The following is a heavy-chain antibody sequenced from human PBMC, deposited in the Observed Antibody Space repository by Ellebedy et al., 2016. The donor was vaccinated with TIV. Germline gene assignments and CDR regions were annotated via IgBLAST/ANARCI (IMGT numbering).Heavy chain of an antibody. Sequence: SETLSLXXSVSGGSVIRSGSYCTWIRQPPGKGLEWIGSLYYSGSTWYNPSLKSRVTISVDTSKNLFSLRLRSVAAADTAVYYCATSAAIDAFDIWGQGTMVTVSS. CDR2: LYYSGST. CDR3: ATSAAIDAFDI. V-gene: IGHV4-39*02. J-gene: IGHJ3*02. D-gene: IGHD6-25*01. CDR1: GGSVIRSGSY.